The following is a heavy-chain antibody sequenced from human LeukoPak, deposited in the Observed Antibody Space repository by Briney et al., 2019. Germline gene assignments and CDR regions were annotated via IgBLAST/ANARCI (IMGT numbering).Heavy chain of an antibody. J-gene: IGHJ3*01. CDR2: IFPGDSDA. CDR1: GYNFPSSW. Sequence: GESLKISCKGSGYNFPSSWIGWVRQMPGKGLEWVGIIFPGDSDARYSPSFEGHVTISVDNSINTAYLQWNSLEASGIAMYYCARSRGGRRDAFDLWGQGTMVTVSS. D-gene: IGHD1-26*01. CDR3: ARSRGGRRDAFDL. V-gene: IGHV5-51*01.